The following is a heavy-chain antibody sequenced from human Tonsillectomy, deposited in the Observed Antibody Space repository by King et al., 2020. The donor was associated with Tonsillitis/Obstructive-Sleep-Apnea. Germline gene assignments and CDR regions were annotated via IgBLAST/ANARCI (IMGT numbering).Heavy chain of an antibody. CDR3: ATHSSDWTYFDY. D-gene: IGHD6-25*01. Sequence: VQLVESGGGLVKPEGSLRLSCVASGFTFSNYSVNWVRQAPRKGLEWVASIDSSSRYIYYADSVRGRFTISSDNAKNSLLLQMNSLRADDTAVYYCATHSSDWTYFDYWGQGTLVTVSS. CDR2: IDSSSRYI. J-gene: IGHJ4*02. CDR1: GFTFSNYS. V-gene: IGHV3-21*06.